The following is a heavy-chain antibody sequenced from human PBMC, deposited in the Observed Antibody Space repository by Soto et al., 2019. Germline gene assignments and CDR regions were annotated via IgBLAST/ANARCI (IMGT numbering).Heavy chain of an antibody. CDR1: GYTFTSYA. CDR2: INAGNGNT. CDR3: ARSAHIYCTNGVCYWPY. Sequence: ASVKVSCKASGYTFTSYAMHWVRQAPGQRLEWMGWINAGNGNTKYSQKFQGRVTITRDTSASTAYMELSSLRSEDTAVYYCARSAHIYCTNGVCYWPYRGQGTLVTVSS. V-gene: IGHV1-3*01. D-gene: IGHD2-8*01. J-gene: IGHJ4*02.